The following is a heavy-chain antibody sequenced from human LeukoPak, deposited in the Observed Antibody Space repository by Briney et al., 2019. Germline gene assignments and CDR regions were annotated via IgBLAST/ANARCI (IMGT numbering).Heavy chain of an antibody. Sequence: PGGSLRLSCAASGFTFSSYGMSWVRQAPGKGLEWVSAISSSDAGTYHADSVKGRFTISRDNAKNSLYLQMNSLRAEDTAIYYCARDPYNGNYGDSYYYYMDVWGKGTTVTISS. D-gene: IGHD1-26*01. J-gene: IGHJ6*03. CDR3: ARDPYNGNYGDSYYYYMDV. V-gene: IGHV3-23*01. CDR1: GFTFSSYG. CDR2: ISSSDAGT.